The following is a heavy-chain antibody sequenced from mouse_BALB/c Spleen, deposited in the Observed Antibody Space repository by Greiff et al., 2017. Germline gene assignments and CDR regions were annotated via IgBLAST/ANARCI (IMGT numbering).Heavy chain of an antibody. D-gene: IGHD1-1*01. Sequence: EVQRVESGGGLVQPGGSRKLSCAASGFTFSSFGMHWVRQAPEKGLEWVAYISSGSSTIYYADTVKGRFTISRDNPKNTLFLQMTSLRSEDTAMYYCARSGHYYCSSFDYWGQGTTLTVSS. CDR3: ARSGHYYCSSFDY. CDR1: GFTFSSFG. V-gene: IGHV5-17*02. CDR2: ISSGSSTI. J-gene: IGHJ2*01.